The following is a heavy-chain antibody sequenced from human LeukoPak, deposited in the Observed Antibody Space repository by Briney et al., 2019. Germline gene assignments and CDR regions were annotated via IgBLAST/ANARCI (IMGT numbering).Heavy chain of an antibody. D-gene: IGHD5-18*01. CDR1: GFTFSSYG. V-gene: IGHV3-30*18. CDR2: ISYDGSNK. CDR3: AKGTIGGYSYGYLDY. J-gene: IGHJ4*02. Sequence: GGSLRLSCAASGFTFSSYGMHWVRQAPGKGLEWVAVISYDGSNKYYADSVKGRFTISRDNSKNTLHLQMNSLRAEDTAVYYCAKGTIGGYSYGYLDYWGQGTLVTVSS.